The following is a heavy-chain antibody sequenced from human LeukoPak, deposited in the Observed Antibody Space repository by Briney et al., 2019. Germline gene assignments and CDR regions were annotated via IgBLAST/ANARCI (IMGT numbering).Heavy chain of an antibody. J-gene: IGHJ4*02. CDR1: GFTFSSYG. CDR2: IRYDGSNK. CDR3: ARDAYSGSYYFDY. Sequence: GGSLRLSCAASGFTFSSYGMHWVRQAPGKGLEWVAFIRYDGSNKYYADSVKGRFTISRDNSKNTLYLQMNSLRAEDTAVYYCARDAYSGSYYFDYWGQGTLVTVSS. V-gene: IGHV3-30*02. D-gene: IGHD1-26*01.